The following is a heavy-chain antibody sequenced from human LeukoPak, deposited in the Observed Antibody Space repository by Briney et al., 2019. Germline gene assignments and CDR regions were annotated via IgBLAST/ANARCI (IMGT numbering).Heavy chain of an antibody. CDR2: INHSGST. V-gene: IGHV4-34*01. D-gene: IGHD4-17*01. CDR3: ARPYGDPDAFDI. J-gene: IGHJ3*02. CDR1: GGSFSGYY. Sequence: SETLSLTCAVYGGSFSGYYWSWIRQPPGKGLEWIGEINHSGSTNYNPSLKSRVTISVDTSKNQFSLKLSSVTAADTAVYYCARPYGDPDAFDIWGQGIMVTVSS.